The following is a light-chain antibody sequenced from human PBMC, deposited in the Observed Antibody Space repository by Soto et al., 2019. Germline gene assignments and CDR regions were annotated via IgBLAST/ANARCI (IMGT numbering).Light chain of an antibody. CDR2: DAS. CDR1: QSIISA. Sequence: DIPMTQSPSTLSASVGDRVTITCRASQSIISALAWYQQKPGKAPKLLIYDASNLESGVPSTFSGSGSGTEFTLTISSLQPDDFATYYCQQYNSYPRTFGGGTKVEVK. J-gene: IGKJ4*01. V-gene: IGKV1-5*01. CDR3: QQYNSYPRT.